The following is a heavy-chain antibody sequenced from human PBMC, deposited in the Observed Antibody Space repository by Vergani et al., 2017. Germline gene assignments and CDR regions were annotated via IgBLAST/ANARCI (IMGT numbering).Heavy chain of an antibody. J-gene: IGHJ3*02. Sequence: QVQLVQSGAEVKKPGASVKVSCKASGYTFTSYGISWVRQAPGQGLEWMGWISAYNGNTNYAQKLQGRVTMTTDTSTSTAYMKLRSLRSDDTAVYYCAGVRCSRTRCHDAFDIWGQGTMVTVSS. V-gene: IGHV1-18*01. D-gene: IGHD2-2*01. CDR3: AGVRCSRTRCHDAFDI. CDR2: ISAYNGNT. CDR1: GYTFTSYG.